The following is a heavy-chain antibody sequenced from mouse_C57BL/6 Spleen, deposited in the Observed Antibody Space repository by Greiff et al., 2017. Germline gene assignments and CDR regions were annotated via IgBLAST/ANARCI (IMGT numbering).Heavy chain of an antibody. J-gene: IGHJ3*01. CDR2: IYPSDSET. V-gene: IGHV1-61*01. D-gene: IGHD2-5*01. CDR1: GYTFTSYW. CDR3: ARDYSNYEFAY. Sequence: QVQLQQPGAELVRPGSSVKLSCKASGYTFTSYWMDWVKQRPGQGLEWIGNIYPSDSETHYNQKFKDKATLTVDKSSSTAYMQLSSLTSEDSAVYYGARDYSNYEFAYWGQGTLVTVSA.